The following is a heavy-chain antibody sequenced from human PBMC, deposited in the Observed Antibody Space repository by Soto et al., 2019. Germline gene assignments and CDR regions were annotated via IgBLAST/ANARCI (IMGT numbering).Heavy chain of an antibody. CDR2: TSYDGSDK. J-gene: IGHJ1*01. V-gene: IGHV3-30*19. CDR1: GFTFRSYV. CDR3: ARWGTTGGLDV. Sequence: QMKLVESGGGVVQPGTSLRVSCVGSGFTFRSYVIHWVRQAPGKGLEWVALTSYDGSDKYYGDSVRGRFTISRDNSRNTVDLQMDSLRLDDTALYYCARWGTTGGLDVWGQGTLVSVSS. D-gene: IGHD3-16*01.